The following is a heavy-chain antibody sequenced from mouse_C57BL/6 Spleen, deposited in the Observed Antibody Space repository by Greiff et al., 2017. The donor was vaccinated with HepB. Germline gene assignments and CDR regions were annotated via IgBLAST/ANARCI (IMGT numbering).Heavy chain of an antibody. CDR3: ARPGTGFAY. Sequence: EVMLVESGGGLVKPGGSLKLSCAASGFTFSSYAMSWVRQTPEKRLEWVATISDGGSYTYYPDNVKGRFTISRDNAKNNLYLQMSHLKSEDTAMYYCARPGTGFAYWGQGTLVTVSA. CDR1: GFTFSSYA. D-gene: IGHD4-1*01. CDR2: ISDGGSYT. J-gene: IGHJ3*01. V-gene: IGHV5-4*03.